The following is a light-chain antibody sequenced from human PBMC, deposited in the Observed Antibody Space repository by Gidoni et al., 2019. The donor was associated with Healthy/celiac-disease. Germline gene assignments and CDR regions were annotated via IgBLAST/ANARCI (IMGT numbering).Light chain of an antibody. CDR3: QHPGT. Sequence: DIQMTQSPSTLSASVGDRVTITCRASQSISSWLAWYQQKPGKAPKLLIYKASSLESGVPSRFSGSGSGTEFTLTISSLQPDDFETYYCQHPGTFGQRTKVEIK. CDR1: QSISSW. CDR2: KAS. J-gene: IGKJ1*01. V-gene: IGKV1-5*03.